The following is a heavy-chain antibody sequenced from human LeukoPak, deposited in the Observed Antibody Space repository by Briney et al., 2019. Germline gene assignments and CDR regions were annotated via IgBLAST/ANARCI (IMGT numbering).Heavy chain of an antibody. CDR1: GGTFSSYA. V-gene: IGHV1-69*05. CDR2: IIPIFGTA. Sequence: ASVKVSCKASGGTFSSYAISWVRQAPGQGLEWMGGIIPIFGTANYAQKFQGRVTITTDESTSTAYMEPSSLRSEDTAVYYCARLYSGYDLSYYYYMDVWGKGTTVTVSS. J-gene: IGHJ6*03. CDR3: ARLYSGYDLSYYYYMDV. D-gene: IGHD5-12*01.